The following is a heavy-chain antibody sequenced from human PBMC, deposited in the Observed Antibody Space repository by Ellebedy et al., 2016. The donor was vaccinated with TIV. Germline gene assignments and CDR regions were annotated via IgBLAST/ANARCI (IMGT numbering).Heavy chain of an antibody. Sequence: ASVKVSCKASGYTFTSYDINWVRQATGQGLEWMGWMNPNSGNTGYAQKFQDRVTMTRNTSISTAYMELSSLRSEDTAVYYCARRRGSGWLYWFDPWGQGTLVTVSS. CDR2: MNPNSGNT. D-gene: IGHD6-19*01. J-gene: IGHJ5*02. CDR3: ARRRGSGWLYWFDP. CDR1: GYTFTSYD. V-gene: IGHV1-8*01.